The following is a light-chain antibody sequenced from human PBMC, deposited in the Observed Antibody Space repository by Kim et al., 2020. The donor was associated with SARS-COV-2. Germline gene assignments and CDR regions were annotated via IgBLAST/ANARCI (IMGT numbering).Light chain of an antibody. J-gene: IGKJ4*01. V-gene: IGKV1-39*01. CDR1: QSISTS. CDR2: AAS. Sequence: DIQMTQSPSSLSASVGDRVTITCRASQSISTSLNWYQQKPGKAPNFLIYAASSLQSGVPSRFSGSGSGTDFTLTISSLQPEDFATYYCQQSFSIPLTFGGGTKVEIK. CDR3: QQSFSIPLT.